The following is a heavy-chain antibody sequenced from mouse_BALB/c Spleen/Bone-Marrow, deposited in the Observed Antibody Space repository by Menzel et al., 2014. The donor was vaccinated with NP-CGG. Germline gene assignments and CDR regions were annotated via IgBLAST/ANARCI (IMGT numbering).Heavy chain of an antibody. CDR3: VRGGYYVPSYFDS. CDR1: GFTFRSFG. Sequence: EVKLVESGGGLVQPGGSRKLSCAASGFTFRSFGMHWARQAPEKGLEWVAYISGGTSTIYYADTVKGRFTISRDNPNNTLFLRMTSLRSEDTAMYYCVRGGYYVPSYFDSWGQGTTLTVSS. V-gene: IGHV5-17*02. J-gene: IGHJ2*01. CDR2: ISGGTSTI. D-gene: IGHD2-3*01.